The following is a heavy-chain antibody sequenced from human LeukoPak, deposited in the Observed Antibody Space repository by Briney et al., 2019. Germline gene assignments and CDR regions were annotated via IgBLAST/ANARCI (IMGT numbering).Heavy chain of an antibody. V-gene: IGHV3-30*18. CDR2: ISYDGSNK. CDR1: GFTFSSYG. Sequence: PGRSLRLSCAASGFTFSSYGMHWVRQAPGKGLEWVAVISYDGSNKYYADSVKGRFTISRDNSKNTLYLQMNSLRAEDTAVYYCAKGRIHLWRSEIDYWGQGTLVTVSS. J-gene: IGHJ4*02. CDR3: AKGRIHLWRSEIDY. D-gene: IGHD5-18*01.